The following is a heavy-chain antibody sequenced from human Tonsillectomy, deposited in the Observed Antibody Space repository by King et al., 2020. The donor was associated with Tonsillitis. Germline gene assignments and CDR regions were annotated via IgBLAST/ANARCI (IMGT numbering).Heavy chain of an antibody. Sequence: VQLVESGGDLVQPGGSLRLSCSASGFTFNDYAMHWVRQAPGKGLEYVSAISSNGGSTYYADSVKGRFTISRDNSKNTLYLQMSSLRPEDTAVYYCVKARGPPITIFYLLDFWGQGTLVTVSS. V-gene: IGHV3-64D*06. J-gene: IGHJ4*02. D-gene: IGHD3-9*01. CDR1: GFTFNDYA. CDR2: ISSNGGST. CDR3: VKARGPPITIFYLLDF.